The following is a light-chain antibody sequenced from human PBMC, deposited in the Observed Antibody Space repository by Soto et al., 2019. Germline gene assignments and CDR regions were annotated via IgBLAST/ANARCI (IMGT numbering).Light chain of an antibody. J-gene: IGLJ2*01. CDR1: SSDVGKYNF. Sequence: QSALTQPASVSGSPGQSITISRTGTSSDVGKYNFVSWYRQHPGKVPKLIIFEVTKRPSGVSNRFSGSRSGNTASLTISGLQAEDEADYYCCLYGGSSNYVVFGGGTKLTVL. CDR3: CLYGGSSNYVV. V-gene: IGLV2-23*02. CDR2: EVT.